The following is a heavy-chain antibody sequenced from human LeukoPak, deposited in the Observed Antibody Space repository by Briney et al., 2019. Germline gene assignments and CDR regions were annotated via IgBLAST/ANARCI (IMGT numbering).Heavy chain of an antibody. CDR3: ARGGDIVVVVAASEPFDY. CDR1: GYTFAGYY. Sequence: ASVKVSCKASGYTFAGYYIHWVRQAPGQGLELMGWINPNNGGTNYAQKFQGRVTMTTDTSTSTAYMELRSLRSDDTAVYYCARGGDIVVVVAASEPFDYWGQGTLVTVSS. J-gene: IGHJ4*02. D-gene: IGHD2-15*01. V-gene: IGHV1-2*02. CDR2: INPNNGGT.